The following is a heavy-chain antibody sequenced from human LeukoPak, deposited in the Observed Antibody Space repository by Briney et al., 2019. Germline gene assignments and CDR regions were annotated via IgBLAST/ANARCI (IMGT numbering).Heavy chain of an antibody. Sequence: GGSLRLSCAASGFTVSSNYMSWVRQAPGKGLEWVANIKQDGSEKYYVDSVKGRFTISRDNAKNSLYLQMNSLRAEDTAVYYCARECGYYDFWSGYSSWHYYYYYMDVWGKGTTVTVSS. CDR2: IKQDGSEK. D-gene: IGHD3-3*01. J-gene: IGHJ6*03. V-gene: IGHV3-7*01. CDR1: GFTVSSNY. CDR3: ARECGYYDFWSGYSSWHYYYYYMDV.